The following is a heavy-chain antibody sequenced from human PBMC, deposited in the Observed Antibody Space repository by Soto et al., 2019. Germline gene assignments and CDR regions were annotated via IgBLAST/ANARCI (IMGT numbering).Heavy chain of an antibody. J-gene: IGHJ4*02. V-gene: IGHV4-39*01. CDR2: IYYDGTT. CDR3: TRRPRYARGWSSLDY. Sequence: LSLTCTVSGGSISSRSSYWGWIRQPPGEGLEWIGSIYYDGTTYYNPSLQSRVTMSVDASKNQFSLKLSSVTAEDTAVYYCTRRPRYARGWSSLDYWGQGTLVTVSS. CDR1: GGSISSRSSY. D-gene: IGHD6-19*01.